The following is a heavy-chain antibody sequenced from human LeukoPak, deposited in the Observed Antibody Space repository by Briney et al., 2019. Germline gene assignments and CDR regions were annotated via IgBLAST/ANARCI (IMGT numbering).Heavy chain of an antibody. CDR3: ATDRAIFGVVISVGY. D-gene: IGHD3-3*01. V-gene: IGHV1-69-2*01. CDR1: GYTFTDYY. CDR2: VDPEDGET. Sequence: ASVKVSCKVSGYTFTDYYMHWVQQAPGKGLEWMGLVDPEDGETIYAEKFQGRVTITADTSTDTAYMELSSLRSEDTAVYYCATDRAIFGVVISVGYWGQGTLVTGSS. J-gene: IGHJ4*02.